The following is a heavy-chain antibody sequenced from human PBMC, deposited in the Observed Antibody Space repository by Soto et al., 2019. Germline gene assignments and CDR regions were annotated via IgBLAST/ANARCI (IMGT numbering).Heavy chain of an antibody. CDR3: ARVRRPWKNYGDYRSYWYFDL. J-gene: IGHJ2*01. D-gene: IGHD4-17*01. Sequence: QVQLVQSGAEVKKPGASVKVSCKASGYTFTSYGISWVRQAPGQGLEWMGWISAYNGNTNYAQKLQGRVTMTTDTSTSRAYMERRSLRSDDTAVYYCARVRRPWKNYGDYRSYWYFDLWGRGTLVTVSS. V-gene: IGHV1-18*01. CDR2: ISAYNGNT. CDR1: GYTFTSYG.